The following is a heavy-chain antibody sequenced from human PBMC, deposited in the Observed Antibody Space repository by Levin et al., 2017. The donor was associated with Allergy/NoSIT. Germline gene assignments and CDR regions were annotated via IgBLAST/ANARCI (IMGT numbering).Heavy chain of an antibody. V-gene: IGHV4-30-4*01. CDR1: GGSISSGDYY. Sequence: PSETLSLTCTVSGGSISSGDYYWSWIRQPPGKGLEWIGYIYYSGSTYYNPSLKSRVTISVYTSKNQFSLKLSSVTAADTAVYYCARGRSSSSSISTNDYFDYWGQGTLVTVSS. D-gene: IGHD6-6*01. J-gene: IGHJ4*02. CDR2: IYYSGST. CDR3: ARGRSSSSSISTNDYFDY.